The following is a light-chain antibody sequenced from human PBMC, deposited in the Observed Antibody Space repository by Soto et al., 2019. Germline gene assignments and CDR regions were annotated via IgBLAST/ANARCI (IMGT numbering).Light chain of an antibody. V-gene: IGKV1-5*03. CDR3: QQYNTYPMT. CDR1: QTINSW. CDR2: KTS. Sequence: IQLTQSPSSLSASVGDRVTITCRASQTINSWLAWYQHRPGKGPKLLIYKTSTVEGGVPLRFSGSGSGTEFTLTISSLQPADSATYYCQQYNTYPMTFGQGTKVDIK. J-gene: IGKJ1*01.